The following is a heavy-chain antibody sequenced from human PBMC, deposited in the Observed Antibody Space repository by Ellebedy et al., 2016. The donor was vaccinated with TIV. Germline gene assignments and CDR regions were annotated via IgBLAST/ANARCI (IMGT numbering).Heavy chain of an antibody. CDR3: ARRASYGDYAVQVNPWFDP. CDR1: GFNFRSYW. J-gene: IGHJ5*02. D-gene: IGHD4-17*01. CDR2: IRQEGDEI. V-gene: IGHV3-7*01. Sequence: GESLKISCAASGFNFRSYWMTWVRQAPGKGREWVAKIRQEGDEIYYVESVNGRFTISRDNAKNSLFLQMNSLRVEDTAVYYCARRASYGDYAVQVNPWFDPWGQGTLVTVSS.